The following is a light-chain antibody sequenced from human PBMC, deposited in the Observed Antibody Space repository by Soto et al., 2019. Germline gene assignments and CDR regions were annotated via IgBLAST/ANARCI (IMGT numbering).Light chain of an antibody. V-gene: IGKV3-15*01. CDR1: QSVSSN. CDR2: RAS. J-gene: IGKJ2*01. Sequence: EIVMTQSPATLSVSPGERATLSCRASQSVSSNLAWYQQKVGQAPRLLLLRASNRVTGIPARFSGSGSGTEFTLSISSLRSEDLAVYYFQQSNRWPNTFGQGTNLEIK. CDR3: QQSNRWPNT.